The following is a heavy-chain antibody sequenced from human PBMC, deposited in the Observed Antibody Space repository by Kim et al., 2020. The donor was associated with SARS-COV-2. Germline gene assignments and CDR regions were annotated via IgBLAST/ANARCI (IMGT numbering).Heavy chain of an antibody. V-gene: IGHV4-39*01. J-gene: IGHJ5*02. CDR1: GGSISSSSYY. D-gene: IGHD3-9*01. CDR3: ATTPVLRYFDWRPWLLYGWFDP. Sequence: SETLSLTCTVSGGSISSSSYYWGWIRQPPGKGLEWIGSIYYSGSTYYNPSLKSRVTISVDTSKNQFSLKLSSVTAADTAVYYCATTPVLRYFDWRPWLLYGWFDPWGQGTLVTVSS. CDR2: IYYSGST.